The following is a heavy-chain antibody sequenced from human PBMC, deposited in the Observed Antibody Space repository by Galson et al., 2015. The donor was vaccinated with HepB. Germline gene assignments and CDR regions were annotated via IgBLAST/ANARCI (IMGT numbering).Heavy chain of an antibody. Sequence: SLRLSCAASGFTFSDYYMSWIRQAPGKGLEWVSYISSSSSYTNYADSVKGRFTISRDNAKNSLYLQMNSLRAEDTAVYYCARDNVAGTGDNWFDPWGQGTLVTVSS. J-gene: IGHJ5*02. D-gene: IGHD6-19*01. V-gene: IGHV3-11*06. CDR3: ARDNVAGTGDNWFDP. CDR2: ISSSSSYT. CDR1: GFTFSDYY.